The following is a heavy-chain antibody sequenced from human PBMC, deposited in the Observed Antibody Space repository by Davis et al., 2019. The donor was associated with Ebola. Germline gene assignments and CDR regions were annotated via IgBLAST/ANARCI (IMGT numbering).Heavy chain of an antibody. V-gene: IGHV4-59*08. J-gene: IGHJ4*02. CDR1: GDSISDYY. CDR3: ARHSGSYLTYYFDY. CDR2: IYYSGST. Sequence: SETLSLTCTVSGDSISDYYWSWIRQPPGKGLEWIGYIYYSGSTNYNPSLKSRVTISVDTSKNQFSLKLSSVTAADTAVYYCARHSGSYLTYYFDYWGQGTLVTVSS. D-gene: IGHD1-26*01.